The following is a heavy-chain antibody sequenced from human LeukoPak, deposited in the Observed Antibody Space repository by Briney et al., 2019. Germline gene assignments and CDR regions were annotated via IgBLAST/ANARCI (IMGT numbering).Heavy chain of an antibody. J-gene: IGHJ3*02. Sequence: SETLSLXCTVSGGSIRSYYWSSIRQPPGKELEWIGEIYYSGSTNYNPSLKTRFTISVDTSKNEFSLNLSSGTAPDTPVYYCASSIWLPSDAFDICGPGTMVTASS. V-gene: IGHV4-59*08. CDR2: IYYSGST. CDR3: ASSIWLPSDAFDI. CDR1: GGSIRSYY. D-gene: IGHD2-21*01.